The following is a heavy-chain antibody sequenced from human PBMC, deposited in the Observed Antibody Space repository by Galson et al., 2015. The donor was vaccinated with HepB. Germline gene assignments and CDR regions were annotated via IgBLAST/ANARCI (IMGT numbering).Heavy chain of an antibody. CDR2: INAGNGNT. J-gene: IGHJ5*02. Sequence: SVKVSCKASGYIFTTYSMHWVRQAPGQRLEWMGWINAGNGNTKYSQKFQGRITITRDTSASTAYMELSSLTSEDTAVYYCARRPGTTGFDPWGQGTLVTVSS. D-gene: IGHD1-7*01. CDR3: ARRPGTTGFDP. CDR1: GYIFTTYS. V-gene: IGHV1-3*01.